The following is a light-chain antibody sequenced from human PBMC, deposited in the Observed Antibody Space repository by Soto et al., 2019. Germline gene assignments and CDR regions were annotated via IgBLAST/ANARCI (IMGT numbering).Light chain of an antibody. Sequence: EIVLTQSPATLSLSPGGRATLSCRASQSVGSYLAWYQHKPCQPPRLLIYDASNRATGIPARFSGSGSGTDFTLTISSLEPEDFAVYYCQQRSNWPPTWTFGQGTKVEIK. CDR2: DAS. CDR1: QSVGSY. V-gene: IGKV3-11*01. J-gene: IGKJ1*01. CDR3: QQRSNWPPTWT.